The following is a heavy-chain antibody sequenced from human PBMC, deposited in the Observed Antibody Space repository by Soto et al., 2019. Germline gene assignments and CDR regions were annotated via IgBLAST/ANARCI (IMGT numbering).Heavy chain of an antibody. Sequence: SETLSLTCAVYGGSFSGYYWSWIRQPPGKVLEWIGEINHSGSTNYNPSLKSRVTISVDTSKNQFSLKLSSVTAADTAVYYCASGEGVAGLFYFDYWGQGTLVTVSS. CDR2: INHSGST. CDR1: GGSFSGYY. CDR3: ASGEGVAGLFYFDY. J-gene: IGHJ4*02. V-gene: IGHV4-34*01. D-gene: IGHD6-19*01.